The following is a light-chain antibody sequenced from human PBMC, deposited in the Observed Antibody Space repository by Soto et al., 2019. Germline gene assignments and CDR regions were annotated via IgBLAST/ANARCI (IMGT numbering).Light chain of an antibody. J-gene: IGKJ4*01. CDR2: SAS. V-gene: IGKV3-15*01. CDR3: QHDYNLLT. CDR1: QSISHT. Sequence: IGVTLSLAALSVSQKGRATLSCRASQSISHTLAWYQQKPGQAPRLLIYSASRGATGFPARFSGSGSGTDFTLTISSLQPEDFAVYYCQHDYNLLTFGGGSTV.